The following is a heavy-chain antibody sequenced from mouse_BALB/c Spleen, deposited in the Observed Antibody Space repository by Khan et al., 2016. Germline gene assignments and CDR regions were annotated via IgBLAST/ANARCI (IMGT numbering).Heavy chain of an antibody. CDR3: ARSIMAN. CDR1: GYSITSDYA. V-gene: IGHV3-2*02. Sequence: VQLKESGPGLVKPSQSLSLTCTVTGYSITSDYAWNWIRQFPGNKLEWMGYISSSGSTSYNPSLKSRISITRDTSKNKFFLQLNSVTTEDTATYYCARSIMANWGQGTTLTVSS. J-gene: IGHJ2*01. CDR2: ISSSGST.